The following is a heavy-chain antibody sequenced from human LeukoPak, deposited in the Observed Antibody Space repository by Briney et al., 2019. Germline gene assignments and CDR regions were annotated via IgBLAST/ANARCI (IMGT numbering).Heavy chain of an antibody. J-gene: IGHJ4*02. CDR3: ARGPGYYFDY. CDR1: GYTFTGYY. V-gene: IGHV1-2*02. Sequence: ASVTVSCKASGYTFTGYYMHWVRQAPGQGLEWMGWINPNSGGTNYAQKSQGRVTITRDTSISTVYMELRRLRSDDTAVYYCARGPGYYFDYWGQGTLVTVSS. CDR2: INPNSGGT.